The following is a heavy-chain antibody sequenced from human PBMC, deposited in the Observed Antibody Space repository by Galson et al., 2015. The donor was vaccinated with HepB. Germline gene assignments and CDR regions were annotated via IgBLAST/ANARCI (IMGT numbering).Heavy chain of an antibody. CDR1: GFTFSSYA. D-gene: IGHD4-17*01. CDR2: ISYDGSNK. Sequence: SLRLSCAASGFTFSSYAMHWVRQAPGKGLEWVAVISYDGSNKYYADSVKGRFTISRDNSKNTLYLQMNSLRAEDTAVYYCASISPTVTTLYYYYYGMDVWGQGTTVTVSS. J-gene: IGHJ6*02. CDR3: ASISPTVTTLYYYYYGMDV. V-gene: IGHV3-30-3*01.